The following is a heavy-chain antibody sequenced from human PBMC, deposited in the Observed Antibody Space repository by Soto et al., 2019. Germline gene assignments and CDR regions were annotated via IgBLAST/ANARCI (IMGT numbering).Heavy chain of an antibody. V-gene: IGHV4-59*01. J-gene: IGHJ6*02. CDR3: ARERYCSSTSCPYGMDV. D-gene: IGHD2-2*01. CDR1: GGSISSYY. Sequence: SETLSLTCTVSGGSISSYYWSWIRQPPGKGLEWIGYIYYSGSTNYNPSLKSRVTISVDTSKNQFSLKLSSVAAADTAVYYCARERYCSSTSCPYGMDVWGQGTTVTVSS. CDR2: IYYSGST.